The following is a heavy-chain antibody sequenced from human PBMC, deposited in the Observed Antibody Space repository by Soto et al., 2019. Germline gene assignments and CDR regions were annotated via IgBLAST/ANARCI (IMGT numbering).Heavy chain of an antibody. CDR1: GYTFTSYG. Sequence: ASVKVSCKASGYTFTSYGISWVRQAPGQGLEWMGWISAYNCNTNYAQKLQGRVTMTTDTSTSKAYMELSSLRSDDTDVYYGARGIAARPDYYYYDMDVWGKGTTVTVSS. D-gene: IGHD6-6*01. CDR2: ISAYNCNT. CDR3: ARGIAARPDYYYYDMDV. V-gene: IGHV1-18*01. J-gene: IGHJ6*03.